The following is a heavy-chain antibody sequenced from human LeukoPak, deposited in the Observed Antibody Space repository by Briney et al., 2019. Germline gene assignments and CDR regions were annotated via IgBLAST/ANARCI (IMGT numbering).Heavy chain of an antibody. D-gene: IGHD1-20*01. CDR3: ARDYNWIPFDP. Sequence: PSETLSLTCTVSGGSISSSSYYWGWIRQPPGKGLEWIGSIYYSGSTYYNPSLKSRVTISVDTSKNQFSLKLSSVTAADTAMYYCARDYNWIPFDPWGQGTLVTVSS. V-gene: IGHV4-39*07. J-gene: IGHJ5*02. CDR2: IYYSGST. CDR1: GGSISSSSYY.